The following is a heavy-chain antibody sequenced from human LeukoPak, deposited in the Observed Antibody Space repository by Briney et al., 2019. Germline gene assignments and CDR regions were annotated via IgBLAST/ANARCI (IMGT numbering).Heavy chain of an antibody. CDR3: ARVGGIAAAGTAFDI. CDR1: GGSFSGYY. Sequence: SETLSLTCAVYGGSFSGYYWSWIRQPPGKGREWIGEINHSGSTNYNPSLKSRVTISVDTSKNQFSLKLSSVTAADTAVYYCARVGGIAAAGTAFDIWGQGTMVTVSS. CDR2: INHSGST. D-gene: IGHD6-13*01. V-gene: IGHV4-34*01. J-gene: IGHJ3*02.